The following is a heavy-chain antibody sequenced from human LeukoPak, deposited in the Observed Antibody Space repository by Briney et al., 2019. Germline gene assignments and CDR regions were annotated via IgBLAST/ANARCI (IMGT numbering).Heavy chain of an antibody. Sequence: GEALKTSCKGSGYSFTSYWIRWVRQMPGKGLEWMGIIYPGYSDTRYSPSFQGQVTISADKYISTAYLQWSSLKASDTAMYYCARHHDRRGDGFQHWGQGTLVTVSS. CDR2: IYPGYSDT. CDR3: ARHHDRRGDGFQH. J-gene: IGHJ1*01. V-gene: IGHV5-51*01. CDR1: GYSFTSYW. D-gene: IGHD3-22*01.